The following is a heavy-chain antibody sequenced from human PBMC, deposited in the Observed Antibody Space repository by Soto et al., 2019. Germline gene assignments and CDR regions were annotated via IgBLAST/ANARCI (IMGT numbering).Heavy chain of an antibody. CDR3: ARDWGTPGRGSAVGYYYHYGMDV. CDR2: IKDDGSEK. Sequence: EVQLVESGGGLVQPGGSLRLFCLFSEFTFNTYWMNWVRQAPGRGLEWVANIKDDGSEKNYVDSVKGRFTISIDNAKTSLYLQLNRLRGEDTAVYFCARDWGTPGRGSAVGYYYHYGMDVWGQGTTVTVSS. J-gene: IGHJ6*02. CDR1: EFTFNTYW. V-gene: IGHV3-7*05. D-gene: IGHD6-19*01.